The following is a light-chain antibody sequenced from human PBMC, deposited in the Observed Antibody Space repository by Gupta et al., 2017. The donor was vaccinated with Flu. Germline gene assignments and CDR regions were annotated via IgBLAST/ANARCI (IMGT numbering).Light chain of an antibody. CDR1: QSVSSS. CDR2: DAS. Sequence: EIVLTQSPATLSLSPGERATLSCRASQSVSSSLAWYQQKPGQAPRLLIYDASNRATGIPARFSGSGSGTDFTLTINSREPEDFAVYYCQQRSNWPLYSFGQGTKMEIK. J-gene: IGKJ2*03. V-gene: IGKV3-11*01. CDR3: QQRSNWPLYS.